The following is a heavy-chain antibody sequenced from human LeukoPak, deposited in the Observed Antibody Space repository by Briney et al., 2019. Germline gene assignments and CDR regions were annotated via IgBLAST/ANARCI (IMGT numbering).Heavy chain of an antibody. CDR1: GFIFSTFE. CDR3: AKAHYASGSYNWFDP. CDR2: ISRSGSTI. D-gene: IGHD3-10*01. J-gene: IGHJ5*02. Sequence: GGSLRLSCVASGFIFSTFEFNWVRQAPGKGLEWVSYISRSGSTIYLADSVKGRFTISRDNAKNTLYLQMNSLRADDTAVYYCAKAHYASGSYNWFDPWGQGTLVTVSS. V-gene: IGHV3-48*03.